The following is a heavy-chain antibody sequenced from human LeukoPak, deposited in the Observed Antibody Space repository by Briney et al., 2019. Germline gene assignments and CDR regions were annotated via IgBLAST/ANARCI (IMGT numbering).Heavy chain of an antibody. J-gene: IGHJ4*02. CDR2: INYSGST. CDR3: ARYVVYGSGKYYFDY. V-gene: IGHV4-39*01. Sequence: SETLSLTCTVSGGSVSSTTYYWSWIRQPPGKGLEWIASINYSGSTYYNPSLKSRVTISVDTSENQFSLKLSSVTAADTAVYYCARYVVYGSGKYYFDYWGQGALVTVSS. D-gene: IGHD3-10*01. CDR1: GGSVSSTTYY.